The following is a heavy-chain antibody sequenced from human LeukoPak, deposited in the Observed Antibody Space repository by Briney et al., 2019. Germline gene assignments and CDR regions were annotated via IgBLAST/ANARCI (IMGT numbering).Heavy chain of an antibody. CDR1: GFTFSSSG. D-gene: IGHD4-23*01. V-gene: IGHV3-30*18. CDR2: ISYDGSTT. CDR3: AKDPRDYGGNSISGYYFDN. J-gene: IGHJ4*02. Sequence: PGGSLRLSCVASGFTFSSSGMHWVRQAPGKGLEWVVGISYDGSTTYYPNSVKGRFIISRDNSKNTVYLQMNSPRAEDTAVYYCAKDPRDYGGNSISGYYFDNWGQGTLVTVSS.